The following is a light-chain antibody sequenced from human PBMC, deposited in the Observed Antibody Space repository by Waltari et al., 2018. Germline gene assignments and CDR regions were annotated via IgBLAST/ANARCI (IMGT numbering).Light chain of an antibody. V-gene: IGLV2-18*02. CDR3: SSYTTSGTLI. Sequence: QSALTQPPSVSGSPGQSVTISCTGTSRDVGTYNRVPWYQQPPGTAPRRLSYEAIHRPSGVPDRFAGSKSGDTASLTISELQPEDEADYYCSSYTTSGTLIFGGGTTLTVL. CDR1: SRDVGTYNR. J-gene: IGLJ2*01. CDR2: EAI.